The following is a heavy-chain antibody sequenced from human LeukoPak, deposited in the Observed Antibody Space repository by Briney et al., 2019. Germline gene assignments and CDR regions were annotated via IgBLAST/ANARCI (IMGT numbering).Heavy chain of an antibody. CDR2: INGDGDNT. V-gene: IGHV3-64*01. D-gene: IGHD5-12*01. CDR1: GFTFGTYS. CDR3: ARVNRGYDY. Sequence: GGSLRLSCAASGFTFGTYSMHWVRQAPGKGLEFVSAINGDGDNTFYANSVMGRFTISRDNSKNTLYLQMGSLRPEDMAVYYCARVNRGYDYWGQGTLVTVSS. J-gene: IGHJ4*02.